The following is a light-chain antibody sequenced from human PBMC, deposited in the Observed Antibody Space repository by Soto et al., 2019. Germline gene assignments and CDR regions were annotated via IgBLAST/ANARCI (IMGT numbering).Light chain of an antibody. CDR1: QSISSG. Sequence: DIQMTQSPSTLSASVGDRVTITCRASQSISSGLAWYQQKPGQAPKFLIYKASRVQSGVPSRFSGSGSGTEFTLTISSLQPDDFATYYCQQYNDYWTFGQGTKVEIK. J-gene: IGKJ1*01. CDR2: KAS. CDR3: QQYNDYWT. V-gene: IGKV1-5*03.